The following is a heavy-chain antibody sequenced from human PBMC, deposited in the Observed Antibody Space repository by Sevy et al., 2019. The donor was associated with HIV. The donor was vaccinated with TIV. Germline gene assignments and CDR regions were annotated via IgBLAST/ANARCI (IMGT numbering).Heavy chain of an antibody. CDR2: IYPGDSDT. D-gene: IGHD1-1*01. V-gene: IGHV5-51*01. Sequence: GESLKISCKGSGYSFSDYWVGWVRQMPGKGLEWMGIIYPGDSDTTYSPAFQGQVTISADKSISTAYLQWSSLKASDTAIYYCARGARGTLPSYYYYTMDVWGQGITVTVSS. CDR3: ARGARGTLPSYYYYTMDV. CDR1: GYSFSDYW. J-gene: IGHJ6*02.